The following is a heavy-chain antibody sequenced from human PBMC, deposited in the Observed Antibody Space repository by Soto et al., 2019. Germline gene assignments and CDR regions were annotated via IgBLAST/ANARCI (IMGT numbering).Heavy chain of an antibody. Sequence: QVQLVQSGAEVKKPGSSLKVSCKVFGETLNSNPIGWVRQAPGQGLEWVGGIVPLSDRTNYAQELQGRVTVTAHGSTSTDYMELSNQISADTAVYYCARKSGRDCHSGGGCFSLDVWGQGSLITVSS. CDR3: ARKSGRDCHSGGGCFSLDV. D-gene: IGHD2-15*01. V-gene: IGHV1-69*01. J-gene: IGHJ4*02. CDR2: IVPLSDRT. CDR1: GETLNSNP.